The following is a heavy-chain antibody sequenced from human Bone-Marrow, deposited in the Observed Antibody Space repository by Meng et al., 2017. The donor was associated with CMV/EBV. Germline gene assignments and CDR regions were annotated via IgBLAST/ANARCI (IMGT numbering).Heavy chain of an antibody. CDR3: AKDLGYDSPRGWFDP. Sequence: GEYLKISCAASGFTFSDYYMSWIRQAPGKGLEWVSYISSSGSTIYYADSVKGRFTISRDNSKNTLYLQMNSLRAEDTAVYYCAKDLGYDSPRGWFDPWGQGTLVTVSS. D-gene: IGHD3-22*01. CDR2: ISSSGSTI. J-gene: IGHJ5*02. V-gene: IGHV3-11*01. CDR1: GFTFSDYY.